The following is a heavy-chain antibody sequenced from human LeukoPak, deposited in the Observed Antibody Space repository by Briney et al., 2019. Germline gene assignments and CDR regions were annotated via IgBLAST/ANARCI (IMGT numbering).Heavy chain of an antibody. J-gene: IGHJ4*02. V-gene: IGHV3-23*01. CDR3: AIEAFLKDFDF. CDR1: GFTFSSYA. Sequence: GGSLRLSCAASGFTFSSYAKRWVRQAPGKGLEWVSSITYSGDAYYADSVKGRFTISRDNSQNTLYLQMNSLRAEDTAIYCCAIEAFLKDFDFWGQGTLVTVSS. CDR2: ITYSGDA.